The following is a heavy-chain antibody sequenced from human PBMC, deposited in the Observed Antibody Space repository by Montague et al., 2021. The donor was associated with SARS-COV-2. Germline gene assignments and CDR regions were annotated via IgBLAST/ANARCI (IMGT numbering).Heavy chain of an antibody. CDR3: ARGRPVQGSIRHFESVSSGVLDL. Sequence: SETLSLTCAVYRGSVNSYYWTWIRQAPGKGLAWIGEINHSGTTNYNPSLESRVTMSIDASKRQFSLRLNSVSAADTAVYFCARGRPVQGSIRHFESVSSGVLDLWGPGSLVIVS. J-gene: IGHJ4*03. D-gene: IGHD2-8*01. V-gene: IGHV4-34*01. CDR2: INHSGTT. CDR1: RGSVNSYY.